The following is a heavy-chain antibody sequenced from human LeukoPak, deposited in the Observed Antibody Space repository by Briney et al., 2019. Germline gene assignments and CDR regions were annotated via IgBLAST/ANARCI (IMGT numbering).Heavy chain of an antibody. V-gene: IGHV1-2*02. D-gene: IGHD5/OR15-5a*01. J-gene: IGHJ4*02. Sequence: ASVKVSCKASGYTFTGYYMHWVRQAPGQGLEWMGWINPNSGGTNYAQKFQGRVTMTRDTSISAVYMELSRLRSDDTAVYYCARDSTGVYNLAQYWGQGTLVTVSS. CDR3: ARDSTGVYNLAQY. CDR2: INPNSGGT. CDR1: GYTFTGYY.